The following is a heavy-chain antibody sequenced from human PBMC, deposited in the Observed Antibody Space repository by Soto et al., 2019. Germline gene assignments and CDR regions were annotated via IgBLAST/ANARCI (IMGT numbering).Heavy chain of an antibody. CDR3: ARGGVFRRYCSSTSCNLRVPYYYGMDV. V-gene: IGHV1-69*06. D-gene: IGHD2-2*01. Sequence: QVQLVQSGAEVKKPGSSVTVSCKASGGTFSSYAISWVRQAPGQGLEWMGGIIPIFGTAHYAQKFQGRVTITADKSASTSYVELSSMRAEDTAVYYCARGGVFRRYCSSTSCNLRVPYYYGMDVWGQGTTVTVSS. J-gene: IGHJ6*02. CDR2: IIPIFGTA. CDR1: GGTFSSYA.